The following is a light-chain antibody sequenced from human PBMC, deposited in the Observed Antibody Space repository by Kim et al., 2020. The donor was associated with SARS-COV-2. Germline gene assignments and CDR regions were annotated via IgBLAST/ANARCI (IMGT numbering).Light chain of an antibody. Sequence: ASVGDRISITCRASQSISSRLAWYQQKPGQAPKLLIYDASTLEGGVPSRFSGGGSGTEFTLTITSLQPDDFASYSCQHYHSYPLTFGGGTKVEIK. J-gene: IGKJ4*01. CDR1: QSISSR. CDR3: QHYHSYPLT. V-gene: IGKV1-5*01. CDR2: DAS.